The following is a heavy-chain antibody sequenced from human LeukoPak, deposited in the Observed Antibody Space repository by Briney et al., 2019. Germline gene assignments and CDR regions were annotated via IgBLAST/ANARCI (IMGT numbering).Heavy chain of an antibody. D-gene: IGHD2-2*01. V-gene: IGHV3-64*01. CDR1: GFTFSSSG. J-gene: IGHJ6*03. Sequence: GGSLRLSCVASGFTFSSSGMHWVRQAPGKGLEYVSAISSNGVSTYYANSVKGRFTISRDNSKNTLYLQMGSLRAEDMAVYYCARNGVPAAYYYYMDVWGKGTTVTVCS. CDR2: ISSNGVST. CDR3: ARNGVPAAYYYYMDV.